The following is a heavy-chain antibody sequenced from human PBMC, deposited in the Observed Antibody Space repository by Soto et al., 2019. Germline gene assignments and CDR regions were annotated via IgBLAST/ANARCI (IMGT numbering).Heavy chain of an antibody. D-gene: IGHD6-19*01. Sequence: QVQVVESGGGVVQPGRSLRLSCAASGFTLSCCGMHWVRQAPGKGLEWVGVITYDGSEIHYGDSVKGRFTISRDSSENTVYLQMNSLRVEVSAVYYCAKEQSSGFYRVVDSWGQGTLVTVSP. V-gene: IGHV3-30*18. CDR3: AKEQSSGFYRVVDS. J-gene: IGHJ4*02. CDR2: ITYDGSEI. CDR1: GFTLSCCG.